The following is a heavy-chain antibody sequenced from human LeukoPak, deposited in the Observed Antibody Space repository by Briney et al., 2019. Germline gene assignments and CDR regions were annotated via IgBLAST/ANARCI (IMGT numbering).Heavy chain of an antibody. CDR3: AKKDGDYAWYFDV. CDR2: INHSGST. V-gene: IGHV4-34*01. Sequence: PSETLSLTCAVYGGSFSNYYWSWLRQPPGKGLEWIGEINHSGSTNYNPSLKSRVTISVDTSKNQFSLKLSSVTAADTAVYRCAKKDGDYAWYFDVWGQGTLVIVSS. CDR1: GGSFSNYY. D-gene: IGHD4-17*01. J-gene: IGHJ2*01.